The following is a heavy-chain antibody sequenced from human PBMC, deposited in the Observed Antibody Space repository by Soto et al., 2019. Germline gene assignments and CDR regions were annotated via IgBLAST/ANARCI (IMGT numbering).Heavy chain of an antibody. V-gene: IGHV4-61*01. CDR2: IYYSGST. J-gene: IGHJ4*02. D-gene: IGHD2-2*02. CDR3: ARESRGCSSTSCYREFDY. Sequence: SETLSLTCTASCGAVISGSYYWSWIRQPPGKGLEWIGYIYYSGSTNYNPSLKSRVTISVDTSKNQFSLKLSSVTAADTAVYYCARESRGCSSTSCYREFDYWGQGTLVTVSS. CDR1: CGAVISGSYY.